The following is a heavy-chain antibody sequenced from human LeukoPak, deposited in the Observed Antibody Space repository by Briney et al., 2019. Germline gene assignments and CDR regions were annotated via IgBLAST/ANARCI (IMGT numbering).Heavy chain of an antibody. V-gene: IGHV3-9*01. CDR1: GFAFDDYA. CDR3: AKDWAQGVPFRVIDH. J-gene: IGHJ1*01. D-gene: IGHD2-21*01. Sequence: PGMSLRLSCAASGFAFDDYALHWVRQAPGKGLEWVSGVSWNSGTIGYGESVRGRFTISRDNAKNSLFLQMDSLRPEDTGLYYCAKDWAQGVPFRVIDHWGQGTLVTVTS. CDR2: VSWNSGTI.